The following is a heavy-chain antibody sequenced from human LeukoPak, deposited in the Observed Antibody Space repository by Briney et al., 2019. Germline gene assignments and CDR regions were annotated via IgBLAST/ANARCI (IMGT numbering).Heavy chain of an antibody. CDR2: IYSGGTT. CDR3: ARITR. J-gene: IGHJ4*02. Sequence: GGSLRLSCAASGFTVSSNYMIWVRQAPGKGLEWVSVIYSGGTTDYADSVRGRFTISGDNSKNTLYLQMNSLRAEDTAVYYCARITRWGQGTLVTVSS. CDR1: GFTVSSNY. D-gene: IGHD1-14*01. V-gene: IGHV3-66*01.